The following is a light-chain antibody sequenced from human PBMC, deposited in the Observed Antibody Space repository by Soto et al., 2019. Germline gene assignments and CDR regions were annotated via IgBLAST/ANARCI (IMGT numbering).Light chain of an antibody. Sequence: DIQMTQSPSSVSASVEDRVTITCRASQDITSWLAWYQQKPGKAPKLLIYAAASMPSGVPSRFSGRGSGTDFTLTISSLQTEDFATYYCQQAYSFPLTFGGGTKVDIK. CDR1: QDITSW. V-gene: IGKV1D-12*01. CDR2: AAA. CDR3: QQAYSFPLT. J-gene: IGKJ4*01.